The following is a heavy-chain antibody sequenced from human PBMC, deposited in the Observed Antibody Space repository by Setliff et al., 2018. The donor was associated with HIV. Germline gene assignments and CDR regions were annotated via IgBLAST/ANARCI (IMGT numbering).Heavy chain of an antibody. Sequence: ASVKVSCKASGYILSDYYMHWVRQVPGRGLGWMGWISAYNGNTNYAQKLQGRVTMTTDTSTRTAYMELRSLRSDDTAVYYCARRVQGSNWYSRYYYYYIDVWGKGTTVTVSS. D-gene: IGHD6-13*01. V-gene: IGHV1-18*04. CDR3: ARRVQGSNWYSRYYYYYIDV. J-gene: IGHJ6*03. CDR1: GYILSDYY. CDR2: ISAYNGNT.